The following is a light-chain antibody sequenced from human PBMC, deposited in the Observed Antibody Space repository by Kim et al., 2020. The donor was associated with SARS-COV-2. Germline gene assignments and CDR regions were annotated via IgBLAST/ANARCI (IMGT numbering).Light chain of an antibody. Sequence: GASLKLTCTLSSGHSSYGIAWHQQQPGKGPRYLMKISSDGSHTKGGGIPDRFSGSTSGAERYLTISSLQSEDEADYYCQTWSSGWVFGGGTQLTVL. CDR3: QTWSSGWV. V-gene: IGLV4-69*01. J-gene: IGLJ3*02. CDR1: SGHSSYG. CDR2: ISSDGSH.